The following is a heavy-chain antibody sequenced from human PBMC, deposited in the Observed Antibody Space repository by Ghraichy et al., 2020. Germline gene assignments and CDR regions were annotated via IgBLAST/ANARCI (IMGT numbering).Heavy chain of an antibody. D-gene: IGHD3-22*01. CDR1: GFTFSSYA. CDR3: AKDRPRLIGVRDAFDI. CDR2: ISGSGGST. J-gene: IGHJ3*02. V-gene: IGHV3-23*01. Sequence: GGSLRLSCAASGFTFSSYAMSWVRQAPGKGLEWVSAISGSGGSTYYADSVKGRFTISRDNSKNTLYLQMNSLRAEDTAVYYCAKDRPRLIGVRDAFDIWGQGTMVTVSS.